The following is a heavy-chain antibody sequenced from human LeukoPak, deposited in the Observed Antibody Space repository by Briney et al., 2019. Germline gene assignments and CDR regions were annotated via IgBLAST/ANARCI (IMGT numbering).Heavy chain of an antibody. CDR3: AKDRGRTWYEAVDY. V-gene: IGHV3-23*01. J-gene: IGHJ4*02. Sequence: GGSLRLSCAASGFTFSNYALTWVRQAPGKGLEWVSGISGSGGSTYYADSVKGRFTISRDNSKNTLYLQMNSLRAEDTAVYYCAKDRGRTWYEAVDYWGQGALVTVSS. D-gene: IGHD6-13*01. CDR2: ISGSGGST. CDR1: GFTFSNYA.